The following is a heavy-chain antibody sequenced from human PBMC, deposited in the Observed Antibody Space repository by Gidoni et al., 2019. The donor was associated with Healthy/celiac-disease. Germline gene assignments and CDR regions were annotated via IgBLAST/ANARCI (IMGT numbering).Heavy chain of an antibody. CDR3: TTDLNPHASYYYYYGMDV. CDR1: GFTFSNAW. Sequence: EVQLVESGGGLVKPGGSLRLSCAASGFTFSNAWMNWVRQAPGKGLEWVGRIKSKTDGGTTDYAAPVKGRFTISRDDSKNTLYLQMNSLKTEDTAVYYCTTDLNPHASYYYYYGMDVWGQGTTVTVSS. V-gene: IGHV3-15*07. CDR2: IKSKTDGGTT. J-gene: IGHJ6*02.